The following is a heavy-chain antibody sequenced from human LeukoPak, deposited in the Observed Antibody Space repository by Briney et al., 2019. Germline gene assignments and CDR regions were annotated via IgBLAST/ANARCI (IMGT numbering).Heavy chain of an antibody. CDR3: ARASSDYGDYYFDY. J-gene: IGHJ4*02. CDR2: IYYSRST. D-gene: IGHD4-17*01. V-gene: IGHV4-31*03. Sequence: PSETLSLTCTVSGGSISSGGYYWNWIRQHPGNGLEWIGYIYYSRSTYYNPSLKSRVTISVDTSKNQFSLKLSSVTAADTAVYYCARASSDYGDYYFDYWGQGTLVTVSS. CDR1: GGSISSGGYY.